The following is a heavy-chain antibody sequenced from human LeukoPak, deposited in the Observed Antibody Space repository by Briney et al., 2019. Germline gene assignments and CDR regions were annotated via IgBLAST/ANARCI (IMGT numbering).Heavy chain of an antibody. J-gene: IGHJ4*02. CDR2: IYYSGST. CDR3: ARHPSSDIWSGYSTADYFDY. D-gene: IGHD3-3*01. CDR1: GGSISSSNW. Sequence: SGTLSLTCAVSGGSISSSNWWSWVRQPPGKGLEWIGSIYYSGSTYYNPSLKSRVTISVDTSKNQFSLKLSSVTAADTAVYYCARHPSSDIWSGYSTADYFDYWGQGTLVTVSS. V-gene: IGHV4-4*02.